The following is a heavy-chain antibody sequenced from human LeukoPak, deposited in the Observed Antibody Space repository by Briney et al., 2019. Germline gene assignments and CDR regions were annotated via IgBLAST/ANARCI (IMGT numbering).Heavy chain of an antibody. J-gene: IGHJ2*01. Sequence: SETLSLTCTVSGGSTTGFYWSWIRQPPGKGLEWIGYIYYTGTTNYKPSLKSRVTIAIDTSKKQISLRLRSVTAADTAMYYCARSFLGDRYFDLWGRGTLVTVSS. D-gene: IGHD1-26*01. CDR1: GGSTTGFY. CDR2: IYYTGTT. CDR3: ARSFLGDRYFDL. V-gene: IGHV4-59*01.